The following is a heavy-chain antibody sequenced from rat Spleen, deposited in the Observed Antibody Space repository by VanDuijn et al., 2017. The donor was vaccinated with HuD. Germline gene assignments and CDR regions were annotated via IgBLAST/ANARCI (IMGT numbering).Heavy chain of an antibody. CDR2: ISYSGNT. D-gene: IGHD1-12*02. Sequence: EVQLQESGPGLVKPSQSLSLTCSVTGYSITSNYWGWIRKFPGNKMEWMGYISYSGNTNYNPSLRSRISITRDTSKNQFFLHLNSVTTEDTATYYCARSDYDGTYYYGWFAYWGQGTLVTVSS. J-gene: IGHJ3*01. V-gene: IGHV3-1*01. CDR1: GYSITSNY. CDR3: ARSDYDGTYYYGWFAY.